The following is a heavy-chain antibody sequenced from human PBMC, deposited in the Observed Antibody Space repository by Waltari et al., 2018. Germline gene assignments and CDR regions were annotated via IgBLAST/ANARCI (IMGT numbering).Heavy chain of an antibody. CDR1: GGSFSGYY. V-gene: IGHV4-34*01. CDR2: INHSGST. CDR3: ARDNEYSSPI. Sequence: QVQLQQWGAGLLKPSETLSLTCAVYGGSFSGYYWSWIRQPPGKGLEWIGEINHSGSTNYNPSLKSRVTISVDTSKNQFSLKLSSVTAADTAVYYCARDNEYSSPIWGQGTLVTVSS. J-gene: IGHJ4*02. D-gene: IGHD6-6*01.